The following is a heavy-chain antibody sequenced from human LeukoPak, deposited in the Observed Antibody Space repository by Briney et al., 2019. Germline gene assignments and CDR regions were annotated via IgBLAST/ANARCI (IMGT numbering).Heavy chain of an antibody. CDR1: GFNFNNYE. V-gene: IGHV3-30*18. D-gene: IGHD3/OR15-3a*01. CDR2: ISVDGEKS. Sequence: QPGGSLRLSCAASGFNFNNYEMHWVRQAPGKGLEWVAVISVDGEKSYYADSVKGRFTISRDNSKSTLFLQMNSLRAEDTAVYFCVKAARKENGYDFFFEHWGQGTLVTVS. CDR3: VKAARKENGYDFFFEH. J-gene: IGHJ4*02.